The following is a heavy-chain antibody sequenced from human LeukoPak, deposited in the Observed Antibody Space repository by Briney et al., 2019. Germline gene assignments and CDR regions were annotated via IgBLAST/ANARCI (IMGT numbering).Heavy chain of an antibody. CDR3: AVGFGELFWSDDAFDI. V-gene: IGHV4-34*01. D-gene: IGHD3-10*01. J-gene: IGHJ3*02. Sequence: SETLSLTCAVYGGSFSGYYWSWIRQPPGKGLEWIGEINHSGSTNYNPSLKSRVTISVDTSKNQFSLKLSSETAADTAVYYCAVGFGELFWSDDAFDIWGQGTMVTVSS. CDR1: GGSFSGYY. CDR2: INHSGST.